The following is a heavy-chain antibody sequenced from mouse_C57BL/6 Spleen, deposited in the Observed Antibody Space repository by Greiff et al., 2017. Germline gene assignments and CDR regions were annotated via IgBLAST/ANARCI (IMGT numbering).Heavy chain of an antibody. CDR1: GYTFTSYW. D-gene: IGHD1-1*01. CDR2: IYPGSGST. CDR3: ARSQIYYYGSSLDY. Sequence: QVQLQQSGAELVKPGASVKMSCKASGYTFTSYWITWVKQRPGQGLEWIGDIYPGSGSTNYNEKFKSKATLTVDTSSSTAYMQLSSLTSEDSAVYYCARSQIYYYGSSLDYWGQGTTLTVSS. J-gene: IGHJ2*01. V-gene: IGHV1-55*01.